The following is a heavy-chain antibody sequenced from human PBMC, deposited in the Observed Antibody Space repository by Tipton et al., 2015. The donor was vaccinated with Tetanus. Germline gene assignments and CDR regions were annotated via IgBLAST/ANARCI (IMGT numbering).Heavy chain of an antibody. V-gene: IGHV3-64*01. Sequence: GSLRLSCAASGFTFSNYPMHWVRQAPGKGLEYISAIPGPDVGLYANSVKGRFTVSRDNSKNTLYLQMGSLGPEDMGVYYCARDRDGGWSLDSWGQGTLVTVSS. CDR1: GFTFSNYP. D-gene: IGHD6-19*01. CDR3: ARDRDGGWSLDS. CDR2: IPGPDVGL. J-gene: IGHJ4*02.